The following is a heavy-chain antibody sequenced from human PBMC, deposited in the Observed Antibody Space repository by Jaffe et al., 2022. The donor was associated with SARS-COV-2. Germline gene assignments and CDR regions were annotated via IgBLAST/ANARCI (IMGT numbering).Heavy chain of an antibody. CDR1: GYSISSGYY. V-gene: IGHV4-38-2*02. D-gene: IGHD3-10*01. Sequence: VQLQESGPGLVKPSETLSLTCTVSGYSISSGYYWGWIRQPPGRGLEWIGIIYHSGSTYYNPSLKSRVTMSVDTSKNQFSLKLSSVTAADTAVYYCARPFGQLSTLSFDYWGQGTVVTVSS. CDR2: IYHSGST. J-gene: IGHJ4*02. CDR3: ARPFGQLSTLSFDY.